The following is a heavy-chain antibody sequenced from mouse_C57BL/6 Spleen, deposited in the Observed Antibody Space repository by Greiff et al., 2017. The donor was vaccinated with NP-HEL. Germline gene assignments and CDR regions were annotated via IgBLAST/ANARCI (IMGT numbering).Heavy chain of an antibody. J-gene: IGHJ2*01. Sequence: EVMLVESGGGLVKPGGSLKLSCAASGFTFSSYAMSWVRQTPEKRLEWVATISDGGSYTYYPDNVKGRFTISRDNAKNNLYLQMSHLKSEDTAMYYCAREDTTVVAPDYFDYWGQGTTLTVSS. V-gene: IGHV5-4*01. CDR3: AREDTTVVAPDYFDY. CDR1: GFTFSSYA. CDR2: ISDGGSYT. D-gene: IGHD1-1*01.